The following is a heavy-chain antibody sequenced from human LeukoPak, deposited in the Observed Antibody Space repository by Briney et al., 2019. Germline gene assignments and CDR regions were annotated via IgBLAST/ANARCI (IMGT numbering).Heavy chain of an antibody. CDR2: ISSSGST. D-gene: IGHD6-19*01. CDR3: ARGFGAYSSGWYGLDYYYYYMDV. V-gene: IGHV4-61*02. Sequence: PSQTLSLTCTVSGDSISSGDYYWSWIRQPAGKGLEWIGRISSSGSTNYNPSLKSRVTISVDTSKNQFSLKLSSVTAADTAVYYCARGFGAYSSGWYGLDYYYYYMDVWGKGTTVTVSS. J-gene: IGHJ6*03. CDR1: GDSISSGDYY.